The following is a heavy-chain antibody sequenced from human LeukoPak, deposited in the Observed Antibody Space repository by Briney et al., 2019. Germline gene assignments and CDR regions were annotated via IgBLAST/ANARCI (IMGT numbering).Heavy chain of an antibody. J-gene: IGHJ4*02. Sequence: SQTLSLTCTVSGGSISSGGYYWSWIRQHPGKGLEWIAYIYYTGSTYYNPSLKSRLTISVDRSKNQFSLKLSSVTAADTAVYYCARSPTFGGVIVLWGQGTLVTVSS. V-gene: IGHV4-31*03. CDR1: GGSISSGGYY. CDR2: IYYTGST. D-gene: IGHD3-16*02. CDR3: ARSPTFGGVIVL.